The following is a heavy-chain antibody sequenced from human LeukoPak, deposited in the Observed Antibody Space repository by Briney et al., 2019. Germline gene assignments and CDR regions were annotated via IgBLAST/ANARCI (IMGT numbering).Heavy chain of an antibody. J-gene: IGHJ4*02. V-gene: IGHV3-11*01. CDR3: AREGRWFGELLARVTFVDY. CDR1: GFTFSSYA. D-gene: IGHD3-10*01. Sequence: KAGGSLRLSCAASGFTFSSYAMSWIRQAPGKGLEWVSYISSSGSTIYYADSVKGRFTISRDNAKNSLYLQMNSLRAEDTAVYYCAREGRWFGELLARVTFVDYWGQGTLVTVSS. CDR2: ISSSGSTI.